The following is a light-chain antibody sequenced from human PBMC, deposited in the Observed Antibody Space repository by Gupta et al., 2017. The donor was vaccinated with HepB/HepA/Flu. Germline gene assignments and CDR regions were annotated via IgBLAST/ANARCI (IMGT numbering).Light chain of an antibody. Sequence: QSVLTPPPSLSEAPRQTVTLHCAGRSPNIGADDDVHWYQQLPGTAPKLLIYGNNNRASGVRDRFSGSKSGTSASLAITGLQAEDEADYYCRSYENGLSVVVFGGGTKVTVL. CDR2: GNN. CDR3: RSYENGLSVVV. V-gene: IGLV1-40*01. J-gene: IGLJ2*01. CDR1: SPNIGADDD.